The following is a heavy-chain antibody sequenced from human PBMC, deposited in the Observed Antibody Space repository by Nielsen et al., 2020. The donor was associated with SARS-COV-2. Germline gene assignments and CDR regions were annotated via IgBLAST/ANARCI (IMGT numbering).Heavy chain of an antibody. J-gene: IGHJ4*02. Sequence: GESLKISCVASGFNLTSYWMHWVRQPPGKGLVWVSRINSDGSGTSYADSVKGRFTVSRDNAKNTLYLQMNSLRAEDTAVYYCARDLIVGAFVYWGQGTLVTVSS. V-gene: IGHV3-74*01. CDR1: GFNLTSYW. D-gene: IGHD1-26*01. CDR2: INSDGSGT. CDR3: ARDLIVGAFVY.